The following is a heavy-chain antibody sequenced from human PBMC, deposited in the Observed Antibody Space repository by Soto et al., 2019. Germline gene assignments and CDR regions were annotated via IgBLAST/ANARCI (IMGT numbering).Heavy chain of an antibody. V-gene: IGHV4-30-2*01. CDR1: GGSISSGGYS. J-gene: IGHJ4*02. CDR3: ARTPPR. Sequence: QLQLQESGSGLVKPSQTLSLTCAVSGGSISSGGYSWSWIRQPPGKGLEWIGYIYHSGSTSYNPSRKSRGTRSVARSQNQFALKLSSVTAADTAVYYCARTPPRWGQGTLVSVSS. CDR2: IYHSGST.